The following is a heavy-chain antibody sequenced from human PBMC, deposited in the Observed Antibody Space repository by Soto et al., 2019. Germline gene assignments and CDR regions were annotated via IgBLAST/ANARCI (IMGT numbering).Heavy chain of an antibody. J-gene: IGHJ4*02. CDR1: GFTFSDYY. CDR2: ISSSSSYT. V-gene: IGHV3-11*06. CDR3: ARGPYYYDSSGYYPFDY. D-gene: IGHD3-22*01. Sequence: GGSLRLSCAASGFTFSDYYMSWIRQAPGKGMEWVSYISSSSSYTNYADSVKGRFTISRDNAKNSLYLQMNSLRAEDTAVYYCARGPYYYDSSGYYPFDYWGQGTLVTVSS.